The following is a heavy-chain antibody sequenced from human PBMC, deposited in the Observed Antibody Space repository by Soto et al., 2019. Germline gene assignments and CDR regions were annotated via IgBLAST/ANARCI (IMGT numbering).Heavy chain of an antibody. V-gene: IGHV3-30-3*01. CDR1: GFTFSSYA. CDR3: ASWATPIWFGELPPDYGMDV. Sequence: GGSLRLSCAASGFTFSSYAMHWVRQAPGKGLEWVAVISYDGSNKYYADSVKGRLTISRDNSKNTLYLQMNSLRAEDTAVYYCASWATPIWFGELPPDYGMDVWGQGTTVTVSS. D-gene: IGHD3-10*01. J-gene: IGHJ6*02. CDR2: ISYDGSNK.